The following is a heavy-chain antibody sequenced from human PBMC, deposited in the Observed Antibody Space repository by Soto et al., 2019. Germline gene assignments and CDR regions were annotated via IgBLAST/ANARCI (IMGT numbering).Heavy chain of an antibody. D-gene: IGHD3-22*01. CDR1: GGTFSTYA. Sequence: SVKVSCKASGGTFSTYAIDWVRQAPGQGLEWMGGIIPLFGTAKYAQNFQGRITITADESTNTAYMELRGLRSQDTAVYYCARGVHYDSSGYYYFYWGQGTLVTVSS. V-gene: IGHV1-69*13. CDR3: ARGVHYDSSGYYYFY. CDR2: IIPLFGTA. J-gene: IGHJ4*02.